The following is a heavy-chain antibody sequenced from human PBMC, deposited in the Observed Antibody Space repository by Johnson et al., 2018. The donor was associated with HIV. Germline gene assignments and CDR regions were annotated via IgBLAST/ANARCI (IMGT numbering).Heavy chain of an antibody. CDR1: GFTFSSYA. CDR3: AKVRRPGGVRDVFDI. CDR2: ISYDGSNK. Sequence: QMLLVESGGGVVQPGRSMRLSCAASGFTFSSYAMHWVRQAPGKGLEWVAVISYDGSNKSYADSVKGRFTISRDNSKDTLSLQMNSLRDEDTAVYYCAKVRRPGGVRDVFDIWGQGTTVTVSS. J-gene: IGHJ3*02. D-gene: IGHD2-8*02. V-gene: IGHV3-30*04.